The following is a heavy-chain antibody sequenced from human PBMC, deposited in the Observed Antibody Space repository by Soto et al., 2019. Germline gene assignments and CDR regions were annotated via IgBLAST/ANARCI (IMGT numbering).Heavy chain of an antibody. CDR3: AADLVAGSGSLGH. D-gene: IGHD3-10*01. V-gene: IGHV3-74*01. J-gene: IGHJ4*02. CDR2: IRHDGADS. Sequence: GGSLRLSCAASGFTFSSRWMHWVRQDPGKGLQWVSRIRHDGADSNYADFVGGRFTISRDNTKNTLHLQMNSLRAEDTAVYFCAADLVAGSGSLGHWGQGTLVTVS. CDR1: GFTFSSRW.